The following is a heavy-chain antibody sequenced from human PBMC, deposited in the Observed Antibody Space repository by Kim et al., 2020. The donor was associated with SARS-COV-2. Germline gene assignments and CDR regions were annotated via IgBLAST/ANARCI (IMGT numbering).Heavy chain of an antibody. D-gene: IGHD3-10*01. V-gene: IGHV3-33*01. Sequence: GGSLRLSCAASGFTFSSYGMHWVRQAPGKGLEWVAVIWYDGSNKYYADSVKGRFTISRDNSKNTLYLQMNSLRAEDTAVYYCARDHKLWFPMDVWGQGTTVTVSS. J-gene: IGHJ6*02. CDR2: IWYDGSNK. CDR1: GFTFSSYG. CDR3: ARDHKLWFPMDV.